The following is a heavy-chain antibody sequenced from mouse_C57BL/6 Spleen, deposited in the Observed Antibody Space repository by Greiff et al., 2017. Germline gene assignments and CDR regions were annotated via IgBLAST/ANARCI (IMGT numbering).Heavy chain of an antibody. J-gene: IGHJ4*01. CDR2: INPSSGYT. Sequence: QVQLQQSGAELAKPGASVKLSCKASGSTFTSSWMHWVKQRPGQGLEWIGYINPSSGYTKYNQKFKDKDTLTADKSSSTAYMQLSSLTTEDSAVYSCARGDMTTVVSPMDYWGQGTSVTVSS. D-gene: IGHD1-1*01. CDR1: GSTFTSSW. V-gene: IGHV1-7*01. CDR3: ARGDMTTVVSPMDY.